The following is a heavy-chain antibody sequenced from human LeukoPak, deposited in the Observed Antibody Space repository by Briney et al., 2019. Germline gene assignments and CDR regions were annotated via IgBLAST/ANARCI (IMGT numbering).Heavy chain of an antibody. D-gene: IGHD3-3*01. Sequence: SETLSLTCTVSGGSISSGGYYWSWIRQHPGKGLEWIGYIYYSGSTYYNPSLKSRVTISVDTSKNQFSLKLSSVTAADTAVYYCARALYDFWSGYYYAFDIWGQGTIVTVSS. CDR1: GGSISSGGYY. CDR2: IYYSGST. CDR3: ARALYDFWSGYYYAFDI. J-gene: IGHJ3*02. V-gene: IGHV4-31*03.